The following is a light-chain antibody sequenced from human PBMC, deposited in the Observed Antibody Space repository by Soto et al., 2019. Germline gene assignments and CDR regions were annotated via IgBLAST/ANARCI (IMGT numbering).Light chain of an antibody. J-gene: IGLJ1*01. CDR2: SDN. Sequence: QSVLTQPPSASGTPGQRVTISCSGSSSNIGNNYVYWYQQLPGMAPKLLIYSDNQRPSGVPDRFSGSKSGNTASLTVSGLQAADEADYFCKSYAGSNTYLFGSGTKLTVL. CDR1: SSNIGNNY. CDR3: KSYAGSNTYL. V-gene: IGLV1-47*02.